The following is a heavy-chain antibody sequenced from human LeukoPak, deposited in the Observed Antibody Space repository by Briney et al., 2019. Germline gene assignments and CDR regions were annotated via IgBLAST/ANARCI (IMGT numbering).Heavy chain of an antibody. D-gene: IGHD6-19*01. V-gene: IGHV3-33*01. J-gene: IGHJ4*02. CDR1: GFTFTSYG. Sequence: GGSLTLSCAASGFTFTSYGMHWVRQAPGKGLEWVAVIWYDGSNQYYADSVKGRFTISRDNPKNTVYLQMNSLRVEDTAVYYCARASSGWWAVDYWGQGSLASVSS. CDR2: IWYDGSNQ. CDR3: ARASSGWWAVDY.